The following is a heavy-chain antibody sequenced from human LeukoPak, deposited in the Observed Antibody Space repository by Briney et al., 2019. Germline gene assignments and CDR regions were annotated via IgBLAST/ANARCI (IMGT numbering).Heavy chain of an antibody. J-gene: IGHJ4*02. CDR3: ASYCSSISCYVNSLDY. CDR2: INPNSGGT. V-gene: IGHV1-2*02. D-gene: IGHD2-2*01. Sequence: ASVKVSCKPSGYTFTGYYMHCVRQAAGRGLEWMGWINPNSGGTNYAQTFPGRLSMTRDTPISTAYMELSRLRSGDTAVYYCASYCSSISCYVNSLDYWGQGTLVTVSS. CDR1: GYTFTGYY.